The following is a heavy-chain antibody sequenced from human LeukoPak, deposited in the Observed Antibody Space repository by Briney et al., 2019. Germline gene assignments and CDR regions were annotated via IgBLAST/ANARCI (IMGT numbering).Heavy chain of an antibody. CDR2: INPNSGGT. D-gene: IGHD2-21*01. J-gene: IGHJ4*02. V-gene: IGHV1-2*02. Sequence: ASVKVSCKASGYTFTGYYMHWVRQAPGQGLEWMGWINPNSGGTNYAQKFQGRVTMTRDTSISTAYMELSRLRSDDTAVYYCARGAPTSTYCGGDCSVWGQGTLVTVSS. CDR1: GYTFTGYY. CDR3: ARGAPTSTYCGGDCSV.